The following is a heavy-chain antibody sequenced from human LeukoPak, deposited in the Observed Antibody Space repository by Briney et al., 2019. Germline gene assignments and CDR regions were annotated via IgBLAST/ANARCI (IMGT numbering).Heavy chain of an antibody. CDR1: GFTFSNYD. Sequence: PGGSLRLSCAASGFTFSNYDMNWVRQAPGRGLEWISYISSSSTIYYADSVKGRFTISKDNAKNSLYLQMNSLRDEDTAMYYCARDLGHWGQGTLVTVSS. CDR2: ISSSSTI. CDR3: ARDLGH. J-gene: IGHJ1*01. V-gene: IGHV3-48*02.